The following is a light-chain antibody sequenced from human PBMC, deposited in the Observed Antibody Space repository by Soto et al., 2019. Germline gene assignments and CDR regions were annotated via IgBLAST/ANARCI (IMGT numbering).Light chain of an antibody. Sequence: EIVLTQSPATLSLSPGERATLSCRASQSISSHLAWYQQKRGQTPRLLMYDASNRATAVPAWFSGSGSGTDFTLTISSLEPEDLAVYYCQQRSTWPLTFGGGTKVEIK. CDR1: QSISSH. CDR3: QQRSTWPLT. J-gene: IGKJ4*01. CDR2: DAS. V-gene: IGKV3-11*01.